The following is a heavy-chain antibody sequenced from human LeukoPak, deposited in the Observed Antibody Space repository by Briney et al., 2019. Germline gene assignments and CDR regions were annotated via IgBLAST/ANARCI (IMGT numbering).Heavy chain of an antibody. V-gene: IGHV1-8*03. D-gene: IGHD5-12*01. CDR1: GYTFTGYY. CDR2: MNPNSGNT. CDR3: ARVRYGGYVDFDY. Sequence: ASVKVSCKASGYTFTGYYMHWVRQATGQGLEWMGWMNPNSGNTGYAQKFQGRVTITRNTSISTAYMELSSLRSEDTAVYYCARVRYGGYVDFDYWGQGTLVTVSS. J-gene: IGHJ4*02.